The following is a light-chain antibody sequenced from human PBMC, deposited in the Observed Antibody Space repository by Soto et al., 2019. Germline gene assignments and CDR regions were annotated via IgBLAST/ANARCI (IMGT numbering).Light chain of an antibody. Sequence: QSALTQPASVSGSPGQSITISCTGTSSDVGGYKYVSWYQQYPGKAPKLMTYEVSNRPSGVSNRFSGSKSGNTASLTISGLQAEDEADYYCTSYTSSSPCVFGTGTKVTVL. CDR3: TSYTSSSPCV. V-gene: IGLV2-14*01. J-gene: IGLJ1*01. CDR2: EVS. CDR1: SSDVGGYKY.